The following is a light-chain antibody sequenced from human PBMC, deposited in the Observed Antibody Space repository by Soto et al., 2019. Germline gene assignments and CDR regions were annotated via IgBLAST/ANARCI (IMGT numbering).Light chain of an antibody. V-gene: IGKV3-20*01. Sequence: EIVLTQSPGTLSLSPGERATLSCRASQSVSSSYLAWYQQKPGQAPRLLIYGASSRATGIPDRFSGSGSGTDFTLTINRLEPEDFAVYFCQQYVNSPITFGQGTRLEIK. CDR2: GAS. CDR1: QSVSSSY. J-gene: IGKJ5*01. CDR3: QQYVNSPIT.